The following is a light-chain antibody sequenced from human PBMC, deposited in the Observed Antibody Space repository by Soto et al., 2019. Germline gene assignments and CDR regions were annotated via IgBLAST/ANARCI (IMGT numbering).Light chain of an antibody. Sequence: EIVLTQSPATLSLSPGDRATLSCRASRSVGSSLAWYQQKPGQAPRLLINDASRRATGIPDRFSGSGSGADFTLTISSLEPEDFAVYYCQQRSSWPITVGQGTRLEIK. V-gene: IGKV3-11*01. CDR3: QQRSSWPIT. CDR1: RSVGSS. J-gene: IGKJ5*01. CDR2: DAS.